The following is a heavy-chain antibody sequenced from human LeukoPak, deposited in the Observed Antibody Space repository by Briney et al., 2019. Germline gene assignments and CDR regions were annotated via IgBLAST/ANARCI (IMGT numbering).Heavy chain of an antibody. CDR3: ARFGELGYYYGSGSNGSFDY. J-gene: IGHJ4*02. Sequence: PGGSLRLSCAASGFTFSDYYMSWIRQAPGKGLEWVSYISSSGSTIYYADSVKGRFTISRDNAKNSLYLQMNSLRAEDTAVYYCARFGELGYYYGSGSNGSFDYWVQGTLVTVSS. V-gene: IGHV3-11*01. D-gene: IGHD3-10*01. CDR1: GFTFSDYY. CDR2: ISSSGSTI.